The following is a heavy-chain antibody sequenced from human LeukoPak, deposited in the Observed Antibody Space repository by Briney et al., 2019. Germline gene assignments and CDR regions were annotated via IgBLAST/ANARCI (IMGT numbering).Heavy chain of an antibody. V-gene: IGHV1-18*01. D-gene: IGHD1-26*01. CDR3: ARSQTRGATIYYFDY. CDR1: GYTFTSYG. CDR2: ISAYNGNT. J-gene: IGHJ4*02. Sequence: ASVKVSCKASGYTFTSYGISWVRQAPGQGLEWMGWISAYNGNTNYAQKLQGRVTTTTDTSTSTAYMELRSLRSDDTAVYYCARSQTRGATIYYFDYWGQGTLVTVSS.